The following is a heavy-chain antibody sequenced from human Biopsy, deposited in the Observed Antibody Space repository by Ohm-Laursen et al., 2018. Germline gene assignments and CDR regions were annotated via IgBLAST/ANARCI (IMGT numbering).Heavy chain of an antibody. Sequence: SVKVSCKASGGPFNNHAFSWVRQAPGQGLEWLGRIVPILGTVNYAQRFQGRVALTADKSTGTAYMELNRLISDDTAVYYCATDADGYYTEFDFWGQGTLVAVSS. CDR2: IVPILGTV. CDR1: GGPFNNHA. CDR3: ATDADGYYTEFDF. J-gene: IGHJ4*02. D-gene: IGHD5-24*01. V-gene: IGHV1-69*04.